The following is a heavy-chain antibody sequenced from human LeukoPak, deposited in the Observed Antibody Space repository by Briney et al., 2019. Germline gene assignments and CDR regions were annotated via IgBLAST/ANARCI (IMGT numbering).Heavy chain of an antibody. CDR1: GFTFSSYS. J-gene: IGHJ6*02. CDR2: ISCSSSYI. CDR3: ARFSQVKTVTTGYYGMDV. D-gene: IGHD4-17*01. Sequence: PGGTLRLSCAASGFTFSSYSMNWVRQAPGKGLEWVSSISCSSSYIYYADSVKGRFTISRDNAKNSLYLQMNSLRAEDTAVYYCARFSQVKTVTTGYYGMDVWGQGTTVTVSS. V-gene: IGHV3-21*01.